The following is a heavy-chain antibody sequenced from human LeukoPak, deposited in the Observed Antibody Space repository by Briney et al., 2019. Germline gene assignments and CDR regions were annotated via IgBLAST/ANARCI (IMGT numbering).Heavy chain of an antibody. Sequence: ASVRVSCKASGYTFTSYYIHWVRQAPGQGLEWMGWIDPNSGGTYYAEKFQGRVTMTRDTSITTVYLELSRLRSDDTAVYFCARDHYDSSDYYSYHYYMDVWGKGTTVTISS. CDR2: IDPNSGGT. CDR1: GYTFTSYY. D-gene: IGHD3-22*01. V-gene: IGHV1-2*02. J-gene: IGHJ6*03. CDR3: ARDHYDSSDYYSYHYYMDV.